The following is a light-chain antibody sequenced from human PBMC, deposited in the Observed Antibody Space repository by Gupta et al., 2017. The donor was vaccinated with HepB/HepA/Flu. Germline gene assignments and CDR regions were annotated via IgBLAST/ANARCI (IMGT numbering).Light chain of an antibody. V-gene: IGKV1-9*01. Sequence: DMQLTRSPSFLSASVGDRVTITCRASQGSSSYLAWDQQKPGKAPKLLIYAASTLQSGVPSRFSGSGSGTEFTLTISSLQPEDFATYYCQQLNSYPPATFGQGTKVEIK. CDR1: QGSSSY. CDR2: AAS. J-gene: IGKJ1*01. CDR3: QQLNSYPPAT.